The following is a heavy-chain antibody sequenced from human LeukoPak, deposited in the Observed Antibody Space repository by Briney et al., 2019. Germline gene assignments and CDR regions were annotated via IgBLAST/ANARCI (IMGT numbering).Heavy chain of an antibody. CDR1: GGSFSGYY. CDR3: ARPRDSSGYYSDAFDI. Sequence: SETLSLTCAVYGGSFSGYYWSWIRQPPGKGLEWIGEINHSGSTNYNPSLKSRVTISVDTSKNQFSLKLSSVTAADTAVYYCARPRDSSGYYSDAFDIWGHGTMVTVSS. V-gene: IGHV4-34*01. D-gene: IGHD3-22*01. J-gene: IGHJ3*02. CDR2: INHSGST.